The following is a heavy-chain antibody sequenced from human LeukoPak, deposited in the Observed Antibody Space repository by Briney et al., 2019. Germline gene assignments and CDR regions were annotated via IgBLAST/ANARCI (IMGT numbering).Heavy chain of an antibody. CDR3: AKDLWELLPFFDY. CDR2: ISGSGGST. Sequence: PGGSLRLSCAASGFTISSYAMSWVRQAPGKGLEWVSAISGSGGSTYYADSVKGRFTISRDNSKNTLYLQMNSLRAENTAVYYCAKDLWELLPFFDYWGQGTLVTVSS. J-gene: IGHJ4*02. V-gene: IGHV3-23*01. D-gene: IGHD1-26*01. CDR1: GFTISSYA.